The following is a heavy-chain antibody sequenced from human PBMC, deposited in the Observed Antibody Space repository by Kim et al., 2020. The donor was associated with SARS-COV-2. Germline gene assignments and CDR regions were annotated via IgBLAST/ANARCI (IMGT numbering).Heavy chain of an antibody. D-gene: IGHD3-10*01. Sequence: SETLSLTCAVYGGSFSGYYWSWIRQPPGKGLEWIGEINHSGSTNYNPSLKSRVTISVDTSKNQFSLKLSSVTAADTAVYYCARVVKYYGSGRKWYFDYWGQGTLVTVSS. CDR1: GGSFSGYY. J-gene: IGHJ4*02. CDR3: ARVVKYYGSGRKWYFDY. CDR2: INHSGST. V-gene: IGHV4-34*01.